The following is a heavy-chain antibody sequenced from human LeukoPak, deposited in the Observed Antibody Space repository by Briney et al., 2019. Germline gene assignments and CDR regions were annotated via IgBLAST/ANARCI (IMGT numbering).Heavy chain of an antibody. CDR2: IRYDGSNK. CDR3: AKAPNLVAAPDY. V-gene: IGHV3-30*02. D-gene: IGHD2-15*01. J-gene: IGHJ4*02. Sequence: GGSLRLSCAASGFTFSNYGMHWVLQAPGKGLEWVAFIRYDGSNKYYGDSVKGRFTISRDNSKNTLYLQMNSLRAEDTAVYYCAKAPNLVAAPDYWGQGTLVTVSS. CDR1: GFTFSNYG.